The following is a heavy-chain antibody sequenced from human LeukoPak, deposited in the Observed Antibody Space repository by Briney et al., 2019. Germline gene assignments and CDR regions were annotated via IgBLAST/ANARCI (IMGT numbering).Heavy chain of an antibody. CDR1: GGSISSYY. V-gene: IGHV4-59*08. J-gene: IGHJ4*02. CDR2: IYYSGST. D-gene: IGHD3-3*01. CDR3: ARSGPRYYDFWSGYALDY. Sequence: KASETLSLTCTVSGGSISSYYWSWIRQPPGKGLEWIGYIYYSGSTNYNPSLKSRVTISVDTSKNQFSLKLSSVTAADTAVYYCARSGPRYYDFWSGYALDYWGQGTLVTVSS.